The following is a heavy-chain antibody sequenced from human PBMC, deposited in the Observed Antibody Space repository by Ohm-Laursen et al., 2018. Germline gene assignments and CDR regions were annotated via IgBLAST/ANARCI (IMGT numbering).Heavy chain of an antibody. Sequence: SLRLSCAASGFTFSSYGMYWVRQAPGKGLEWVAGTWYDGSNEYYGESVKGRFTISRDNSKNTLFLQMNSLRVEDTAVYYCARGRMVRGLEHTFEIWGQGTTVTVSS. CDR1: GFTFSSYG. CDR3: ARGRMVRGLEHTFEI. D-gene: IGHD3-10*01. J-gene: IGHJ6*02. CDR2: TWYDGSNE. V-gene: IGHV3-33*01.